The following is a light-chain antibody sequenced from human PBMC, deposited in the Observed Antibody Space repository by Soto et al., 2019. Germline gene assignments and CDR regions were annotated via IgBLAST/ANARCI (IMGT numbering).Light chain of an antibody. CDR3: QQYDNYPGT. CDR2: KAS. Sequence: DIQMTQCPSTMSASVGDRVTITCRASQRISSWLAWYQQKPGKAPKLLIYKASSLESGVPSRFSGSGSGTEFTLTISSLQPDDFATYYCQQYDNYPGTFGQGTKVEIK. V-gene: IGKV1-5*03. CDR1: QRISSW. J-gene: IGKJ1*01.